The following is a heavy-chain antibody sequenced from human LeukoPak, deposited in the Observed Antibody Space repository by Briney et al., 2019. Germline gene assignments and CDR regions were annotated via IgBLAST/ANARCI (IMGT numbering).Heavy chain of an antibody. V-gene: IGHV3-23*01. D-gene: IGHD3-10*01. J-gene: IGHJ4*02. CDR2: ISGSDST. CDR3: AKDSPYAYYVSGSYWDY. Sequence: GGSLRLSCAASRFTFSSYAMSWVRQAPGRGLEWVSAISGSDSTYYADSVKGRFTISRDNSKNTLYLQMNSLRAEDTAVYYCAKDSPYAYYVSGSYWDYWGQGTLVTVSS. CDR1: RFTFSSYA.